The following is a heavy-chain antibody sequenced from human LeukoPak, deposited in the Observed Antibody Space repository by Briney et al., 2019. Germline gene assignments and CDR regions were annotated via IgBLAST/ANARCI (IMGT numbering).Heavy chain of an antibody. D-gene: IGHD3-10*01. CDR3: AKPYYYTSGSYSGGDY. J-gene: IGHJ4*02. V-gene: IGHV3-23*01. CDR2: ISGSGGST. CDR1: GFTFSSYA. Sequence: PGGSLRLSCAASGFTFSSYAMTWVRQVPGKGLDCVTSISGSGGSTYYADSVKGRSTISRDNSKNTLFLQMNSLRAEDTAVYFCAKPYYYTSGSYSGGDYWGQGTLVTVSS.